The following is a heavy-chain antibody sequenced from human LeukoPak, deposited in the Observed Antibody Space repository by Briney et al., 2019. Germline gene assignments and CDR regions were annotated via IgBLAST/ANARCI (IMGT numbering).Heavy chain of an antibody. J-gene: IGHJ6*03. CDR3: AKDGYDYGDPTSGDYYYYYYMDV. V-gene: IGHV3-23*01. CDR1: GFTFSDYY. Sequence: GGSLRLSCAASGFTFSDYYMSWIRQAPGKGLEWVSAISGSGGSTYYADSVKGRFTISRDNSKNTLYLQMNSLRAEDTAVYYCAKDGYDYGDPTSGDYYYYYYMDVWGKGTTVTISS. D-gene: IGHD4-17*01. CDR2: ISGSGGST.